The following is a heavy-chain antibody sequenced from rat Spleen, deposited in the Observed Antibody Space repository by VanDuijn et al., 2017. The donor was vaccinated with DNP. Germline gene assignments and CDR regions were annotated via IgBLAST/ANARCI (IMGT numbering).Heavy chain of an antibody. CDR1: GFTFSDCN. CDR2: ILYDGGRT. J-gene: IGHJ4*01. V-gene: IGHV5S10*01. Sequence: EVQVVESSGGLVRPGRSLKLSCATSGFTFSDCNMAWVRQAPKKGLEWVATILYDGGRTYYRNSVKGRFTISRDNAKSTLYLQMDSLRSEDTATYYCTTFEGRDAWGQGTSVTVSS. D-gene: IGHD1-11*01. CDR3: TTFEGRDA.